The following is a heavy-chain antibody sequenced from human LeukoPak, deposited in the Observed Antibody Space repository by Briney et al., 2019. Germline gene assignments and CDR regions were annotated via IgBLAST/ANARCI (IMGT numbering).Heavy chain of an antibody. CDR1: GYTFTSYD. D-gene: IGHD3-10*01. CDR3: ARRVPYGSGSYYNPLAY. J-gene: IGHJ4*02. Sequence: ASVKVSCKASGYTFTSYDINWVRQATGQGLEWMGWMNPNSGNTGYAQKFQGRVTMTRNTSISTAYMELSSLRSEDTAVYYCARRVPYGSGSYYNPLAYWGQGTLVTVSS. V-gene: IGHV1-8*01. CDR2: MNPNSGNT.